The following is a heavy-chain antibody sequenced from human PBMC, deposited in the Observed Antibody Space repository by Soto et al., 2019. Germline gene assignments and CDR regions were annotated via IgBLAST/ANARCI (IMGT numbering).Heavy chain of an antibody. CDR2: IDDSGST. J-gene: IGHJ5*02. Sequence: PSETLSLTCTVSGGSVSSLSYCWSWIRQPPGKGLEWIGYIDDSGSTSYNPSLKSRVTISVDTSKNHFSLNLRSVTAADTAVYYCARAARHITVFGVVIRDYNWFDPWGQGTLVTVSS. V-gene: IGHV4-61*01. CDR3: ARAARHITVFGVVIRDYNWFDP. D-gene: IGHD3-3*01. CDR1: GGSVSSLSYC.